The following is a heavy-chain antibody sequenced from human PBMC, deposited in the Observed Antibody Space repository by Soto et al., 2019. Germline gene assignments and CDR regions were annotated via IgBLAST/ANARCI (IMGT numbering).Heavy chain of an antibody. J-gene: IGHJ4*02. CDR3: ARGFGAAVHAAHLDY. CDR1: GFTFGTYG. Sequence: QVQLVESGGGVVQSGTSLRLSCAASGFTFGTYGMHWVRQAPGKRLEWLAVIWHDGSKENYADSVRGRFTISRDKYKDTVYLQMNSLRGEDTAVYYCARGFGAAVHAAHLDYWGQGTPLTVSS. D-gene: IGHD3-10*01. V-gene: IGHV3-33*01. CDR2: IWHDGSKE.